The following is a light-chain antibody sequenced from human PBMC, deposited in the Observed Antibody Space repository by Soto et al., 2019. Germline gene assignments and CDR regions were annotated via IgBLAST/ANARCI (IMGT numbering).Light chain of an antibody. J-gene: IGKJ2*01. CDR3: QQYSNRYT. CDR1: QSVGSS. Sequence: EIVMTQSPATLSVSPGERATPSCRASQSVGSSLAWYQHKPGQAPRLLIYGASIRATGIPGRFSGSGSGTEFTLTISSLQSEDFAAYYCQQYSNRYTFGQGTKLEIK. V-gene: IGKV3D-15*01. CDR2: GAS.